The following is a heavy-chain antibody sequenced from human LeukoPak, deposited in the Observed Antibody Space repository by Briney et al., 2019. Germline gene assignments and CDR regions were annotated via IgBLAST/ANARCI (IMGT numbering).Heavy chain of an antibody. V-gene: IGHV3-23*01. CDR3: AKAVYDSSGSFDF. D-gene: IGHD3-22*01. CDR2: IIDSGDIT. CDR1: GFTFSSYG. J-gene: IGHJ4*02. Sequence: GGSLKLSCEASGFTFSSYGMSWVRPAPGKGLEWVSGIIDSGDITYYANSVKGRFTISRDTSKNTLYLQMNSLRAEDTAVYYCAKAVYDSSGSFDFWGQGTLVTVSS.